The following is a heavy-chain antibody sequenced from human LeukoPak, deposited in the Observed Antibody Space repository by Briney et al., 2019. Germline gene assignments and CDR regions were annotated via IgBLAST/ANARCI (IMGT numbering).Heavy chain of an antibody. V-gene: IGHV3-30*18. CDR2: ISYDGSNK. J-gene: IGHJ4*02. CDR1: GFTFSSYG. Sequence: PGGSLRLSCAASGFTFSSYGMHWVRQAPGKGLEWVAVISYDGSNKYYADSVKGRFTISRDNSKNTLYLQMNSLRAEDTAVYYCAKAGGRGFSGYYSRYWGQGTLVTVSS. D-gene: IGHD3-22*01. CDR3: AKAGGRGFSGYYSRY.